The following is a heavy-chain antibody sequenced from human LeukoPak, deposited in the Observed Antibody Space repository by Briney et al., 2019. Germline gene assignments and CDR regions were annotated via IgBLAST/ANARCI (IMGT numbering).Heavy chain of an antibody. CDR3: ANYHDYSNFQGAYYLDY. Sequence: SETLSLTCTVSGGSITGYYWSWIRQPPRNGLEWIGNIYYSGSTNYNPSLKSRVTISVDTSKNQFSLKLSSVTAADTAVYYCANYHDYSNFQGAYYLDYWGQGTLVTVSS. CDR1: GGSITGYY. D-gene: IGHD4-11*01. J-gene: IGHJ4*02. CDR2: IYYSGST. V-gene: IGHV4-59*08.